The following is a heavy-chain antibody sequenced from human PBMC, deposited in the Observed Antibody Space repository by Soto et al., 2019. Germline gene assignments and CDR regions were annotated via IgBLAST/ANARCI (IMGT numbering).Heavy chain of an antibody. CDR2: IYYSGST. CDR1: GGSISITSYY. D-gene: IGHD2-2*01. CDR3: ARNPYCSSTSCYGYWFDS. J-gene: IGHJ5*01. V-gene: IGHV4-39*01. Sequence: PSETLSLTCTVSGGSISITSYYWGCIRQPPGKGLEWIGSIYYSGSTNYNPPLKSRVTISVDTSKNQFSLKLSSVTAADTAVYYCARNPYCSSTSCYGYWFDSWGQGTLVTVSS.